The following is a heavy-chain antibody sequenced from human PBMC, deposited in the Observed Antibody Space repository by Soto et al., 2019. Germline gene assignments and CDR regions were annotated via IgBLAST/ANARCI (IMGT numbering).Heavy chain of an antibody. D-gene: IGHD3-16*02. Sequence: ASVKVSCKASENTFSTYLVHWVRQVHGQGLEWMGWHNGYNGQTEYSQKFQGRVTITRDTSAKTAYLELRSLTSEDTAVYYCARDRPYRYWGQGTLVTVSS. J-gene: IGHJ4*02. V-gene: IGHV1-3*01. CDR2: HNGYNGQT. CDR1: ENTFSTYL. CDR3: ARDRPYRY.